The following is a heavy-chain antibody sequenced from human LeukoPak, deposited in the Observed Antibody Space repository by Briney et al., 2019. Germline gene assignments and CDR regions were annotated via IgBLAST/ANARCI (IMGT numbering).Heavy chain of an antibody. V-gene: IGHV3-21*01. CDR2: ISSSSSYI. Sequence: GGSLRLSCAASGFTFSSYAMSWVRQAPGKGLEWVSSISSSSSYIYYADSVKGRFTISRDNAKNSLYLQMNSLRAEDTAVYYCARPPRYSSSWYGPLEAFDIWGQGTMVTVSS. CDR3: ARPPRYSSSWYGPLEAFDI. CDR1: GFTFSSYA. J-gene: IGHJ3*02. D-gene: IGHD6-13*01.